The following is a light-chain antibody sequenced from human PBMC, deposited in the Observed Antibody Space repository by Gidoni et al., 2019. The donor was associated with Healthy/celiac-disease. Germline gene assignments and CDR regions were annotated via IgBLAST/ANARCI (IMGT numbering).Light chain of an antibody. Sequence: DIQITQSPSSLSASVGDRVTITCRASQSISSYLNWYQQKPGKAPKLLIYAASSLQSGVPSRFSGSGSGTDFTLTISSLQPEDFATYYCQQSYSTPPTFXQXTKVEIK. CDR1: QSISSY. CDR3: QQSYSTPPT. CDR2: AAS. J-gene: IGKJ1*01. V-gene: IGKV1-39*01.